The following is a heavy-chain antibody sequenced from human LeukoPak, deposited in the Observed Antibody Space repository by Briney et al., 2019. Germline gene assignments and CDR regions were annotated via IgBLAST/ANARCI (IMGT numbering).Heavy chain of an antibody. J-gene: IGHJ5*02. CDR2: IYYSGNT. Sequence: SETLSLTCTVSRGSISSRTYYWGWIRQPPGKGLEWIGSIYYSGNTYYNPSLKSRVTISVDTSNNQCSLKLRSVTAADTAVYYCALETDICSSNSCYSTGFDPWGQGTLVTVSS. CDR1: RGSISSRTYY. CDR3: ALETDICSSNSCYSTGFDP. V-gene: IGHV4-39*01. D-gene: IGHD2-2*01.